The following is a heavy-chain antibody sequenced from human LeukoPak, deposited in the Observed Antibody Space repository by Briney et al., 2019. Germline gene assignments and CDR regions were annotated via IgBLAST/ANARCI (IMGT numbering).Heavy chain of an antibody. Sequence: SETLSLTCTVSGGSISSSSYYWGWIRQPPGKGLEWIGSIYYSGSTYYNPSLKSRVTISVDTSKNQFSLKLSSVTAADTAVYYCARYGSVPHFGWGYFDYWGQGTLVTVSS. CDR1: GGSISSSSYY. CDR3: ARYGSVPHFGWGYFDY. CDR2: IYYSGST. D-gene: IGHD3-10*01. V-gene: IGHV4-39*07. J-gene: IGHJ4*02.